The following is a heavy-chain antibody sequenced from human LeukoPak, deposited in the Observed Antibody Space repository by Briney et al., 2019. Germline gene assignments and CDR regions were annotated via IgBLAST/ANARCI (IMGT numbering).Heavy chain of an antibody. V-gene: IGHV3-23*01. CDR3: AKGPNWFDP. CDR1: GFTFSSYA. Sequence: GGSLRLSCAASGFTFSSYAMSWVRQAPGKGLEWVSTMNPSGDLTYYADSVKGRFTISRDNSKNTVFLQMNSLRVEDTAVYYCAKGPNWFDPWGQGTLVTVSS. CDR2: MNPSGDLT. J-gene: IGHJ5*02.